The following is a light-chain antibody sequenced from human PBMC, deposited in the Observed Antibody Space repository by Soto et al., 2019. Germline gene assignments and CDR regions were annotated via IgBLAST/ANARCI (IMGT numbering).Light chain of an antibody. J-gene: IGKJ4*01. CDR1: QGINNW. V-gene: IGKV1D-12*01. CDR3: QQANSFPLT. Sequence: DIQMTQCPSSVSASVGDRVTITCRASQGINNWLAWYQQKPGKAPKLLIYTTSNLQSGVPSRFSGSGSGTDFTLTISNLQPEDFATYCCQQANSFPLTFGGGTKVEIK. CDR2: TTS.